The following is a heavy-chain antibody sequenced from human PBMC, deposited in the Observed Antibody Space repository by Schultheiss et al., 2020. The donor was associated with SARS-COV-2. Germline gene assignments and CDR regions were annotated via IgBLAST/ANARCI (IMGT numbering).Heavy chain of an antibody. CDR1: GGTFSSYA. J-gene: IGHJ4*02. CDR2: INPSGGST. V-gene: IGHV1-46*01. Sequence: ASVKVSCKASGGTFSSYAISWVRQAPGQGLEWMGIINPSGGSTSYAQKFQGRVTMTRDTSTSTVYMELSSLRSEDTAVYYCARDSYDSSGYYDFDYWGQGTLVTVSS. CDR3: ARDSYDSSGYYDFDY. D-gene: IGHD3-22*01.